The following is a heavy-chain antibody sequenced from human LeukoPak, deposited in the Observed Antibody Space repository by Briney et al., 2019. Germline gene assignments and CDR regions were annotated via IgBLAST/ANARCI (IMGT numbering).Heavy chain of an antibody. CDR3: ARADLEMATITYRLAFDI. J-gene: IGHJ3*02. D-gene: IGHD5-24*01. CDR1: GGSISSYY. V-gene: IGHV4-59*01. CDR2: IYYSGST. Sequence: PSETLSLTCTVSGGSISSYYWSWIRQPPGKGLEWIGYIYYSGSTNYNPSLKSRVTISVDTSKNQFSLKLSSVTAADTAVYYCARADLEMATITYRLAFDIWGQGTMVTVSS.